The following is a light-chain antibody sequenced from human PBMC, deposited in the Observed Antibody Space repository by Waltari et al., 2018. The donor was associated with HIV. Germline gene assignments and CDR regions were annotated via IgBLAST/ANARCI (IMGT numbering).Light chain of an antibody. CDR2: GAS. Sequence: ENVFTQFPGTLSLSPGEPSTLPCRASQSISSSYRAWYQQRPGQAPRLLIFGASSRATGIPDRFLGSGSGTDFTLTISRLEPEDCAVYYCQQYSTSPFTLGQGTRLEIK. J-gene: IGKJ5*01. CDR1: QSISSSY. CDR3: QQYSTSPFT. V-gene: IGKV3-20*01.